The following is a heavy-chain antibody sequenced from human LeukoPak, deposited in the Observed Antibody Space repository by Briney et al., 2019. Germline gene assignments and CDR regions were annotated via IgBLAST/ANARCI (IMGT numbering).Heavy chain of an antibody. D-gene: IGHD2-2*01. Sequence: GASVRVSCKASGYTFTSYDINWVRQATGQGLEWMGWINTNTGNPTYAQGFTGRFVFSLDTSVSTAYLQISSLKAEDTAVYYCARGVGCSSTSCYLGWFDPWGQGTLVTVSS. CDR1: GYTFTSYD. V-gene: IGHV7-4-1*02. CDR3: ARGVGCSSTSCYLGWFDP. CDR2: INTNTGNP. J-gene: IGHJ5*02.